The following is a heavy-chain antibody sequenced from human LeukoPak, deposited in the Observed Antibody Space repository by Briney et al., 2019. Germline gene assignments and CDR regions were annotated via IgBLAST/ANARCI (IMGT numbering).Heavy chain of an antibody. Sequence: ASVKVSCKASEGTFSSYAISWVRQAPGQGLEWLGLISPSGDRTWNAQKFQGRVTMTRDMSTSTDYLELSSLRSEDTAVYYCARDNSVGDYAWWFDPWGQGTLVTVSS. CDR2: ISPSGDRT. V-gene: IGHV1-46*01. CDR3: ARDNSVGDYAWWFDP. J-gene: IGHJ5*02. D-gene: IGHD1-26*01. CDR1: EGTFSSYA.